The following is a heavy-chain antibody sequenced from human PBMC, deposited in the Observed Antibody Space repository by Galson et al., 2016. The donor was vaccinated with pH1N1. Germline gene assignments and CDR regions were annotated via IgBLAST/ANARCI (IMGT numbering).Heavy chain of an antibody. J-gene: IGHJ4*02. V-gene: IGHV3-7*01. CDR1: GFIFSDYW. CDR2: INQDGSRK. CDR3: ATEDYYTSLY. Sequence: SLRLSCAASGFIFSDYWMSWVRQAPGKGLEWVAKINQDGSRKYYVDSMEGRCTISRDNAENSLSLQTNSLRVEDTALYYCATEDYYTSLYWGQGILVTVSS. D-gene: IGHD1-26*01.